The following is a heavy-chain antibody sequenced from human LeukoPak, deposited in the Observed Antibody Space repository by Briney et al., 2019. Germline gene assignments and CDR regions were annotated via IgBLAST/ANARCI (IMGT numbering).Heavy chain of an antibody. CDR2: IYHSGST. CDR1: GGSISSYY. Sequence: SETLSLTCTVSGGSISSYYWGWIRQPPGKGLEWIGSIYHSGSTYYNPSLKSRVTISVDTSKNQFSLKLSSVTAADTAVYYCARGVTMIVVVMDYFDYWGQGTLVTVSS. CDR3: ARGVTMIVVVMDYFDY. D-gene: IGHD3-22*01. V-gene: IGHV4-38-2*02. J-gene: IGHJ4*02.